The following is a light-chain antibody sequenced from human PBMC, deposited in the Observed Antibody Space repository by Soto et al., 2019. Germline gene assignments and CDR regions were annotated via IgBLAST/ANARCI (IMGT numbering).Light chain of an antibody. Sequence: EVFMTQYPATLSVARGERATLSCRASQSVSSNLAWYQQKPGQAPRLLIYGASTRATGIPARFSGSGSGTEFTLTISSLQSEDFAVYYCQQYNYWRTFGQGSIVDVK. J-gene: IGKJ1*01. CDR2: GAS. CDR3: QQYNYWRT. CDR1: QSVSSN. V-gene: IGKV3-15*01.